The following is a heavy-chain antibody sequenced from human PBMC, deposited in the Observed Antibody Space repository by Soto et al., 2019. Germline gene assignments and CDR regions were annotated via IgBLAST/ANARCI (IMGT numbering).Heavy chain of an antibody. D-gene: IGHD5-18*01. CDR1: GFTFSSYA. J-gene: IGHJ4*02. Sequence: GGSLRLSCSASGFTFSSYAMHWVRQAPGKGLEYVSAISSNGGSTYYADSVKGRFTISRDNSKNTLYLQMSSLRAEDTAVYYCVKVGRPYTAMAKSFDYWGQGTLVTVSS. CDR3: VKVGRPYTAMAKSFDY. CDR2: ISSNGGST. V-gene: IGHV3-64D*08.